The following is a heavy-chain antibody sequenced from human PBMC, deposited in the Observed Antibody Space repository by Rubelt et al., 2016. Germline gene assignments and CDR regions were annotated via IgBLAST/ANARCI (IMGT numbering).Heavy chain of an antibody. V-gene: IGHV1-18*01. J-gene: IGHJ4*02. CDR2: ISAYNGNT. D-gene: IGHD6-19*01. Sequence: QVQLVQSGAEVKKPGASVKVSCKASGYTFTSYGISWVRQAPGQGLEWMGWISAYNGNTNYAQKFQGGVTMNTDKSTSTAYMELRSLRSDDTAVYYCARDYSSGWYGGYWGQGTLVTVSS. CDR3: ARDYSSGWYGGY. CDR1: GYTFTSYG.